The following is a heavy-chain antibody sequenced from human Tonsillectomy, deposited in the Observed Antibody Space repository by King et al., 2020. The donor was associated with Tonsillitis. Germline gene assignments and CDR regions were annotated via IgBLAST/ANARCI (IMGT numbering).Heavy chain of an antibody. CDR2: IKQDGSEK. CDR3: ARDPRLDLAAAGLNWFDP. J-gene: IGHJ5*02. CDR1: GFTFSSYW. Sequence: VQLVESGGGLVQPGGSLRLSCAASGFTFSSYWMSWVRQAPGKGLEWVANIKQDGSEKYYVDSVKGRFTTSRDNAKNSLYLQMNSLGAEDTAVYYCARDPRLDLAAAGLNWFDPWGQGTLVTVSS. D-gene: IGHD6-13*01. V-gene: IGHV3-7*04.